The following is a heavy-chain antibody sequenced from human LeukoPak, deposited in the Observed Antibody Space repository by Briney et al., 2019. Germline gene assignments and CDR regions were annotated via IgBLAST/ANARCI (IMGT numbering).Heavy chain of an antibody. V-gene: IGHV3-23*01. Sequence: GGSLRLSCAASGFTFSSYAMSWVRQAPGKGLEWVSAISGSGGSTYYADSVKGRFTISRDNSKNTLYLQMNSLRAEDTAVYYCAKSEIVVVPAANDYWGQGTLVTVSP. CDR2: ISGSGGST. CDR1: GFTFSSYA. CDR3: AKSEIVVVPAANDY. D-gene: IGHD2-2*01. J-gene: IGHJ4*02.